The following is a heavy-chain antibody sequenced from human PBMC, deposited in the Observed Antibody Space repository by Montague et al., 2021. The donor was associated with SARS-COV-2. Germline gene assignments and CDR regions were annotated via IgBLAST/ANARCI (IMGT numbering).Heavy chain of an antibody. CDR3: AKDVLSVPAAGGVFDS. CDR2: ISRDSDKI. CDR1: GFSFGDYA. V-gene: IGHV3-9*01. J-gene: IGHJ4*02. D-gene: IGHD6-13*01. Sequence: SLRLSCAASGFSFGDYAMHWVRLAPGQGLEWVSGISRDSDKIGYGDSVKGRFFVSRDNAKNSLYLQMNSVRIDDTALYFCAKDVLSVPAAGGVFDSWGQGTLVAVSS.